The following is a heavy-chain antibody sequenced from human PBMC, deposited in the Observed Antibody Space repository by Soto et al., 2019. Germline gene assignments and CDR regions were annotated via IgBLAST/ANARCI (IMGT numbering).Heavy chain of an antibody. J-gene: IGHJ6*02. CDR2: MNPNSGNT. CDR3: ARAGHDDFWSGYFYYYYGMDV. Sequence: ASVKVSCKASGYTFTSYDINWVRQATGLGLEWMGWMNPNSGNTGYAQKFQGRVTMTRNTSISTAYMELSSLRSEDTAVYYCARAGHDDFWSGYFYYYYGMDVWGQGTTVTVSS. CDR1: GYTFTSYD. V-gene: IGHV1-8*01. D-gene: IGHD3-3*01.